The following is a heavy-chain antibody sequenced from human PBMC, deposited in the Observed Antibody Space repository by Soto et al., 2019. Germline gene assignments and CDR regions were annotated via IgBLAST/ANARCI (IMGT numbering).Heavy chain of an antibody. J-gene: IGHJ5*02. Sequence: SLRLSCAASGFTVSSRFMSWVRQAPGKGLECVSVIYSGGSAFYADSLKGRFTISRDNSKNTLYLQMNSLTAEDTAVYYCARGGGAGYDLWGQGSRVTVSS. D-gene: IGHD3-22*01. CDR2: IYSGGSA. CDR3: ARGGGAGYDL. V-gene: IGHV3-53*01. CDR1: GFTVSSRF.